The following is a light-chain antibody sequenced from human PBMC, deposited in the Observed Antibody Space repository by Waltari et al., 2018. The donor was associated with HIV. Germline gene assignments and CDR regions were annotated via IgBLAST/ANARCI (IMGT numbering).Light chain of an antibody. V-gene: IGLV2-23*02. J-gene: IGLJ1*01. CDR3: CSYAGTSTYV. CDR2: EVN. Sequence: QSALTQPASVSGSPGQSITISCTGTSSDVGNYDLVSWYQQHPGRAPKLMIYEVNKRPSGLSNRFSGSKSGNTASLTISGLQAEDEAVYYCCSYAGTSTYVFGPGTKVTVL. CDR1: SSDVGNYDL.